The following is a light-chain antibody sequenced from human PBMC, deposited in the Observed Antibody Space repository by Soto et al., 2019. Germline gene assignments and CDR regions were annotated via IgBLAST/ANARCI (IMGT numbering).Light chain of an antibody. Sequence: EIVMTQSPPTLCVSPGERAALSCRVSQSISSNLAWYQQKPGQAPRLLIYGASTRATGIPARFSGSGSATEFTPTISSLQSEDFAVYYCQQYNNWPAITFGQGTRLEIK. CDR1: QSISSN. J-gene: IGKJ5*01. CDR3: QQYNNWPAIT. CDR2: GAS. V-gene: IGKV3D-15*01.